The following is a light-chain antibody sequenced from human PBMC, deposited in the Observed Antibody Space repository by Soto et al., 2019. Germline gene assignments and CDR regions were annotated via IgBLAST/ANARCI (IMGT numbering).Light chain of an antibody. J-gene: IGKJ3*01. V-gene: IGKV3-20*01. CDR3: QHYEASPRP. Sequence: EIVLPQAPGTLSLSQGDRATLSCRASQSLSTYSLAWYQQNTGQTPRLSIYAASTRDTDIPDRFNGSASWTDFALTISRLEPEEFALYYCQHYEASPRPFGPGSKVDI. CDR1: QSLSTYS. CDR2: AAS.